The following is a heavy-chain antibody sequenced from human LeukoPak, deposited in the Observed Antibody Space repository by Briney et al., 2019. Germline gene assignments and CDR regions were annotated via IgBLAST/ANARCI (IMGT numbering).Heavy chain of an antibody. CDR1: GGSLNGYY. J-gene: IGHJ6*01. V-gene: IGHV4-59*01. CDR3: ARGEALRQNYGMVV. Sequence: SETLSLTCTVSGGSLNGYYWNWIRQPPGKGLEWIGYIYYSGSTNYNPSLQSRVTISVDTSKNQFSLKLNAVTAADTAVYFCARGEALRQNYGMVVWGQGTTVTVSS. CDR2: IYYSGST.